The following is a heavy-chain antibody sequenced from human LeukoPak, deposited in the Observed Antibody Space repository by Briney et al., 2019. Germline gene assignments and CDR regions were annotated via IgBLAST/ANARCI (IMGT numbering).Heavy chain of an antibody. D-gene: IGHD5-24*01. CDR2: IIPILDIT. CDR1: GGTFSTYG. Sequence: ASVKVSCKASGGTFSTYGISWVRQAPGQGPEWVGRIIPILDITNYAQKFQGRVTITADKSTSTAFMELNSLRSEDTAVYYCARGRRDGYNFDNYYGMDVWGQGTTVIVSS. V-gene: IGHV1-69*04. CDR3: ARGRRDGYNFDNYYGMDV. J-gene: IGHJ6*02.